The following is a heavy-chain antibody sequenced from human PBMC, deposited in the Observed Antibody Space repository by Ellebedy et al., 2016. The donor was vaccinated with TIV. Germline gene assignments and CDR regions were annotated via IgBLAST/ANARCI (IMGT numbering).Heavy chain of an antibody. CDR1: GYTFTGYY. D-gene: IGHD6-19*01. V-gene: IGHV1-8*03. CDR2: INPNSGNT. J-gene: IGHJ4*02. CDR3: ARGVAVAGDY. Sequence: ASVKVSCKASGYTFTGYYMHWVRQAPGQGLEWMGWINPNSGNTGYAQKFQGRVTITRNTSTSTAYMELRSLRSDDTAVYYCARGVAVAGDYWGQGTLATVSS.